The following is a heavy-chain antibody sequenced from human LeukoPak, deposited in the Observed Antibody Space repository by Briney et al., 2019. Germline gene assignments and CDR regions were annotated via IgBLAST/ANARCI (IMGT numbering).Heavy chain of an antibody. D-gene: IGHD6-19*01. CDR2: ISPNSGGT. CDR3: ARAGPRGGAVAGTGYFQH. J-gene: IGHJ1*01. Sequence: GASVKVSCKASGYTFTDYYMHWVRQAPGQGLEWMGWISPNSGGTNYAQKFQGRVTMTRDTSISTAYMDLSSLRSDDTAVYYCARAGPRGGAVAGTGYFQHWGQGTLVTLSS. CDR1: GYTFTDYY. V-gene: IGHV1-2*02.